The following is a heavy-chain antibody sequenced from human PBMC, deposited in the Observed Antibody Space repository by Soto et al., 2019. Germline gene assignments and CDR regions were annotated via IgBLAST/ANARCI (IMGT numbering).Heavy chain of an antibody. V-gene: IGHV1-69*13. J-gene: IGHJ6*02. CDR3: ARGFMGSTVVTGDYYYGMDV. Sequence: ASVKVSCKASGGTFSSYAISWVRQAPGQGLEWMGGIIPIFGTANYAQKFQGRVTITADESTSTAYMELSSLRYEDTAVYYCARGFMGSTVVTGDYYYGMDVWGQGTTVTVS. D-gene: IGHD2-15*01. CDR1: GGTFSSYA. CDR2: IIPIFGTA.